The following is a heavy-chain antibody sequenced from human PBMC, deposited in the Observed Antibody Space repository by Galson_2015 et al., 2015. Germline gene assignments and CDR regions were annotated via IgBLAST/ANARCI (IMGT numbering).Heavy chain of an antibody. CDR1: GGTFSSYA. J-gene: IGHJ3*02. Sequence: SVKVSCKASGGTFSSYAISWVRQAPGQGLEWMGRIIPILGIANYAQKFQGRVTITADKSTSTAYMELRSLRSDDTAVYYCASSPYCSSTSCYTGAFEIWGQGTMVTVSS. V-gene: IGHV1-69*04. CDR3: ASSPYCSSTSCYTGAFEI. D-gene: IGHD2-2*02. CDR2: IIPILGIA.